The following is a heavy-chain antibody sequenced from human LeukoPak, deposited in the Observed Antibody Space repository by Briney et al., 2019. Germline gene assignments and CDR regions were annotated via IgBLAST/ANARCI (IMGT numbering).Heavy chain of an antibody. CDR3: ARSIAAAFDI. Sequence: SSETLSLTCTVSGDSISSGSYYWSWIRQPAGKGLEWIGRIYTSGSTNYNPSLKSRVTISVDTSKNQFSLKLSSVTAADTAVYYCARSIAAAFDIWGQGTMVTVSS. J-gene: IGHJ3*02. D-gene: IGHD6-6*01. CDR2: IYTSGST. V-gene: IGHV4-61*02. CDR1: GDSISSGSYY.